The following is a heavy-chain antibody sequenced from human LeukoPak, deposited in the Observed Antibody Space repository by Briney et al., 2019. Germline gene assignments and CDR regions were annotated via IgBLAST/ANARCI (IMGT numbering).Heavy chain of an antibody. V-gene: IGHV4-59*08. CDR3: VRLKMGAYFDL. Sequence: SETLSLTCTVSDDSISMYYWSWIRQPPGKGPEWIAYIYSSGATSYNHSLRSRVSISLDTSNSQFSLKLNSMTVADTAVYYCVRLKMGAYFDLWGRGTLVTVSS. CDR2: IYSSGAT. J-gene: IGHJ2*01. CDR1: DDSISMYY. D-gene: IGHD3-16*01.